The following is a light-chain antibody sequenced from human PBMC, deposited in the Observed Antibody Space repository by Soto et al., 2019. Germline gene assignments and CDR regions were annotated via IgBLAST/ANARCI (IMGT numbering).Light chain of an antibody. V-gene: IGKV1-5*01. CDR2: DAS. J-gene: IGKJ2*01. CDR3: QQYKSDST. CDR1: QSISHY. Sequence: DIQMTQSPSSLSASVGDRVTITCRASQSISHYLAWYQQKPGKAPKLLIYDASTLQGGLASRFSGSGSGTKFTLIISSLQPDDFATYYCQQYKSDSTFGQGTKVGIK.